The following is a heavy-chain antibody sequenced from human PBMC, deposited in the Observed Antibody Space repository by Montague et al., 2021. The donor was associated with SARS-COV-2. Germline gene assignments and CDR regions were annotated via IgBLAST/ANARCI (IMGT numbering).Heavy chain of an antibody. Sequence: SETRSLTCAVSGDSIMPADCWSWVRQPPGQGLEWIGEIYQRVSTNYNPSLKSRVSMSVDKSKNQVSLELYSVTAGDTALYYCVRAGGIHNRPPVWGQGALVIVSS. V-gene: IGHV4-4*02. CDR1: GDSIMPADC. D-gene: IGHD4-23*01. CDR3: VRAGGIHNRPPV. CDR2: IYQRVST. J-gene: IGHJ4*02.